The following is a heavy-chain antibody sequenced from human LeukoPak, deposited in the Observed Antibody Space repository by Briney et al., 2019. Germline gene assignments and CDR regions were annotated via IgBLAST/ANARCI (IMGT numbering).Heavy chain of an antibody. CDR3: ARFDSSGYYPLYFDY. Sequence: GGSLRLSCAASGFTFSSYEMNWVRQAPGKGLEWVSYISSSGSTIYYADSVKGRFTISRDNAKNSLYLQMNSLRAEDTPVYYCARFDSSGYYPLYFDYWGQGTLVTVSS. CDR1: GFTFSSYE. CDR2: ISSSGSTI. D-gene: IGHD3-22*01. V-gene: IGHV3-48*03. J-gene: IGHJ4*02.